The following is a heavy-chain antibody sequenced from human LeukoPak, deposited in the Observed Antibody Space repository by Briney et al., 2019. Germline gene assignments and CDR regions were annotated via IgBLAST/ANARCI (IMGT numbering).Heavy chain of an antibody. J-gene: IGHJ5*02. CDR3: ARRRSGSGLFDP. D-gene: IGHD2-15*01. V-gene: IGHV4-30-4*01. Sequence: PSQTLSLTCTVSGGSITSGDYYWSWIRQPPGKGLEWIGYIYYTGTTYFNPSLQSRVTISRDTPKNQFSLKLNSVTAADTAVYYCARRRSGSGLFDPWGQGTLVTVSS. CDR1: GGSITSGDYY. CDR2: IYYTGTT.